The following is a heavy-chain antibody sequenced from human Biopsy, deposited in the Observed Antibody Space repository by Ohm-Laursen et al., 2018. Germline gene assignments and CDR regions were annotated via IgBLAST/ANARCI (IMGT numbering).Heavy chain of an antibody. V-gene: IGHV3-30*18. CDR2: IFYDGSNT. CDR3: AKDRYNYTPIGGFSMDV. Sequence: SLRLSCAASGFTFNNYGMQWVRQAPGKGLEWVAFIFYDGSNTYYADSEKGRFTISRDNSRDTQYLQMSSLRAEDTAVYYCAKDRYNYTPIGGFSMDVWGQGTTVTVSS. CDR1: GFTFNNYG. J-gene: IGHJ6*02. D-gene: IGHD5-18*01.